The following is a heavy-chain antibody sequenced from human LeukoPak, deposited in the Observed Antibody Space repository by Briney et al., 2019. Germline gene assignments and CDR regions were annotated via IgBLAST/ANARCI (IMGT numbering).Heavy chain of an antibody. CDR2: IQYDGSNK. Sequence: GGSLGLSCAASGFTFSSYWMSWVRQAPGKGLEWVASIQYDGSNKYYADSVKGRFTISRDNSKNSLYLQMNSLRAEDTAVYYCARDFSYYYDSSGQGSDAFDIWGQGTMVTVSS. J-gene: IGHJ3*02. CDR3: ARDFSYYYDSSGQGSDAFDI. V-gene: IGHV3-30*02. CDR1: GFTFSSYW. D-gene: IGHD3-22*01.